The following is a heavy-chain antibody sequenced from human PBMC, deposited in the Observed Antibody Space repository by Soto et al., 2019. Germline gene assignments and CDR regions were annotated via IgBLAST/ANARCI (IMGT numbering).Heavy chain of an antibody. D-gene: IGHD4-17*01. CDR3: AKANTAHYYFDY. CDR2: INPSSGST. CDR1: GYTFTNYY. Sequence: GASVKVSCKASGYTFTNYYMHWVRQAPGQGLEWMGIINPSSGSTTYAQKFQGRVTMTRDTSTTTVYMELSSLRSEGTAIYYCAKANTAHYYFDYWGQGTLVTVSS. J-gene: IGHJ4*02. V-gene: IGHV1-46*01.